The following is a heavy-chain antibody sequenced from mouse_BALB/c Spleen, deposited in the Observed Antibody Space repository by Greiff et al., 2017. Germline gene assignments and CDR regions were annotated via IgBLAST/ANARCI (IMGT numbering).Heavy chain of an antibody. CDR1: GYTFTDYE. CDR3: TRRSRIHYYPWFAY. CDR2: IDPETGST. V-gene: IGHV1-15*01. Sequence: QVQLKESGAELVRPGASVTLSCKASGYTFTDYEMHWVKQTPVHGLEWIGAIDPETGSTAYNQKFKGKATLTADKSSSTAYMELRSLTSEDSAVYYCTRRSRIHYYPWFAYWGQGTLVTVSA. J-gene: IGHJ3*01. D-gene: IGHD1-2*01.